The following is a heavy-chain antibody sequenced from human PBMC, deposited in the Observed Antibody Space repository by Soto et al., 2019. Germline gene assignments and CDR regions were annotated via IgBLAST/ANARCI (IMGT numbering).Heavy chain of an antibody. CDR1: GFTFSDYY. Sequence: GGSLRLSCAASGFTFSDYYMSWIRQAPGKGLEWVSYISSSGSTIYYADSVKGRFTISRDNAKNSLYLQLNSLRAEDTAVYYCARDTYCSSTSCYRNHAFDIWGQGTMVTVSS. J-gene: IGHJ3*02. D-gene: IGHD2-2*02. CDR2: ISSSGSTI. V-gene: IGHV3-11*01. CDR3: ARDTYCSSTSCYRNHAFDI.